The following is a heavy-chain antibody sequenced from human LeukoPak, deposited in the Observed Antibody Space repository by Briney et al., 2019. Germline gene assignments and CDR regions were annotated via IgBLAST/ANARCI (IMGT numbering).Heavy chain of an antibody. CDR1: GFTFSSYS. Sequence: TGGSLRLSCAASGFTFSSYSTNWVRQAPGQGPERVSSISSSISYIYYADSVKGRFTISRDNAKNSLYLQMNSLRAEDTAVYYCASPLYSSSSVWGQGALVTVSS. CDR3: ASPLYSSSSV. D-gene: IGHD6-6*01. J-gene: IGHJ4*02. V-gene: IGHV3-21*01. CDR2: ISSSISYI.